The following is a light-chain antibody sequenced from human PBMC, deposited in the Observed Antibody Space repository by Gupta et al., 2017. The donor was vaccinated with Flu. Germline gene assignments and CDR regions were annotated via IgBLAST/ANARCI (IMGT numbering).Light chain of an antibody. CDR2: EDR. Sequence: SYVLIQPPSVSVAPGQTARVTCGGDNIGSISVHWYQQRPGQAPVLVICEDRDRPSGIPDRFSGSNPGKKATLKISRVEAGDEADDYCQVWDTNSDQWGFGGGTKMTGL. CDR3: QVWDTNSDQWG. J-gene: IGLJ3*02. CDR1: NIGSIS. V-gene: IGLV3-21*02.